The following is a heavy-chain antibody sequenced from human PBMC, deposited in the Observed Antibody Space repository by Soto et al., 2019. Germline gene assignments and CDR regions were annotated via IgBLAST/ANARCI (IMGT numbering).Heavy chain of an antibody. CDR3: AREADYVNWFDP. J-gene: IGHJ5*02. CDR1: GXXXXSYS. CDR2: ISSSSSTI. D-gene: IGHD4-17*01. V-gene: IGHV3-48*01. Sequence: PGGSXRXSXAASGXXXXSYSMNWVXQAPGKGLEWVSYISSSSSTIYYADSVKGRFTISRDNAKNSLYLQMNSLRAEDTAVYYCAREADYVNWFDPWGQGTLVTVSS.